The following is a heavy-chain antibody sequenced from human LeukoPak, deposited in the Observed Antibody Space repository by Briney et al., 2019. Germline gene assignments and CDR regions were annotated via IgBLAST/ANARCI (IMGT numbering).Heavy chain of an antibody. CDR1: GDIVSSNSVT. Sequence: SQTLSLTCAISGDIVSSNSVTWNWIRQSPSRGLEWLVRTYYRSTWYNDYAVPVRGRITVNPDTSKNQFSLHLNSVTPEDTAVYYCARRLTQYDCFDPWGQGILVTVSS. CDR3: ARRLTQYDCFDP. J-gene: IGHJ5*02. CDR2: TYYRSTWYN. V-gene: IGHV6-1*01. D-gene: IGHD2-2*01.